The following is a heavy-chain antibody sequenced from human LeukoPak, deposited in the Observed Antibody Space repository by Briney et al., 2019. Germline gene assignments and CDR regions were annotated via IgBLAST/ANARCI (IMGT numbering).Heavy chain of an antibody. CDR1: GFTFSSYS. D-gene: IGHD4-17*01. CDR2: ISSSSSTI. V-gene: IGHV3-48*01. Sequence: GGSLRLSCAASGFTFSSYSMNWVRQAPGKGLEWVSYISSSSSTIYYADSVKGRFTISRDNAKNSLYLQMNSLRAEDTAVYYCARALNDYGDYVFDYWGQGTLVTVSS. J-gene: IGHJ4*02. CDR3: ARALNDYGDYVFDY.